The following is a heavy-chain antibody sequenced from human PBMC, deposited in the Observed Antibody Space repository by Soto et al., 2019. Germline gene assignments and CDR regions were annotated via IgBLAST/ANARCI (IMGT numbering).Heavy chain of an antibody. CDR1: GYTFTGYY. CDR2: INPNSGGT. CDR3: AREGPSITGTRYYYYGMDV. Sequence: AAVKVSCKDSGYTFTGYYMHWVRQAPGQGLEWMGWINPNSGGTNYAQKFQGWVTMTRDTSISTAYMELSRLRSDDTAVYYCAREGPSITGTRYYYYGMDVWGQGTTVTVSS. D-gene: IGHD1-20*01. V-gene: IGHV1-2*04. J-gene: IGHJ6*02.